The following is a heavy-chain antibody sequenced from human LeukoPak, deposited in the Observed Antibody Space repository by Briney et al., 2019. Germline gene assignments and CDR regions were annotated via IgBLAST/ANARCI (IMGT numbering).Heavy chain of an antibody. CDR2: IKSKTDGGTT. CDR3: TTDGPGYYYDSSGYSRAGGDI. CDR1: GFTFSNAW. J-gene: IGHJ3*02. V-gene: IGHV3-15*01. D-gene: IGHD3-22*01. Sequence: GGSLRLSCAASGFTFSNAWMSWVRQAPGKGLEWVGRIKSKTDGGTTDYAAPVKGRFTISRDDSKNTLYVQMNSLKTEDTAVYYCTTDGPGYYYDSSGYSRAGGDIWGQGTMVTVSS.